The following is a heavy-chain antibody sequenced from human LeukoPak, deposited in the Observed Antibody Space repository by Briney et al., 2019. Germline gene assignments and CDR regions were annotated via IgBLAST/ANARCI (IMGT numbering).Heavy chain of an antibody. V-gene: IGHV4-59*01. CDR2: IYYSGTT. J-gene: IGHJ4*02. D-gene: IGHD6-13*01. CDR3: ARGVYIAAAQYAY. Sequence: SETLSLTCTVSGGSISSYYWSWIRQPPGKRLEWIGYIYYSGTTNYNPSLKSRVTISVDTSKNQFSLKLSSVTAADTAVYYCARGVYIAAAQYAYWGQGTLVTVSS. CDR1: GGSISSYY.